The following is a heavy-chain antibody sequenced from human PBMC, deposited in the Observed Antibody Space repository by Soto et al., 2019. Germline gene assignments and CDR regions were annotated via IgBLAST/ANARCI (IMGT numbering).Heavy chain of an antibody. CDR3: ARDRIIGTSYSDY. D-gene: IGHD1-7*01. CDR2: IHSSGTT. J-gene: IGHJ4*02. V-gene: IGHV4-4*07. CDR1: SGSINSFY. Sequence: SETLSLTCTVSSGSINSFYWSWIRQPAGKGLEWIGRIHSSGTTNYNPSLKSRVTMSVGTSRNQFSLKLTSVTAADTAVYYCARDRIIGTSYSDYWGQGVLVTVSS.